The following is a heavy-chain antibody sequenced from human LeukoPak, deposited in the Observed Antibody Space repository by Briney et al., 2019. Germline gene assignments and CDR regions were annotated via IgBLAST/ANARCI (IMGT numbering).Heavy chain of an antibody. CDR3: AREDVGLHFDY. J-gene: IGHJ4*02. Sequence: SETLSLTCTVSGGSISSSSYYWGWIRQPPGKGLEWIGSIYYSGSTYYNPSLKSRVTISVDTSKNQFSLKLSSVTAADTAVYYCAREDVGLHFDYWGQGTLVTVSS. CDR2: IYYSGST. CDR1: GGSISSSSYY. D-gene: IGHD2-15*01. V-gene: IGHV4-39*02.